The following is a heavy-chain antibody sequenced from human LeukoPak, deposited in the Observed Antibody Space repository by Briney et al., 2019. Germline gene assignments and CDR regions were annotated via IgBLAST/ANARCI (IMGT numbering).Heavy chain of an antibody. D-gene: IGHD6-19*01. CDR1: GGSVSSNY. Sequence: SETLSLTCTVSGGSVSSNYWSWIRQPAGKGLEWIGYIYYSGSTNYNPSLKSRVTISVDKSKNQFSLKLSSVTAADTAVYYCASPRPNSSGWYGYAFDIWGQGTMVTVSS. CDR2: IYYSGST. CDR3: ASPRPNSSGWYGYAFDI. V-gene: IGHV4-59*02. J-gene: IGHJ3*02.